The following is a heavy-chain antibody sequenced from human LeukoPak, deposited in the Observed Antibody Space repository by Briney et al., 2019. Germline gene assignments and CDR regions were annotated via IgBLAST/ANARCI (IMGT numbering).Heavy chain of an antibody. CDR3: AVYGSGFNP. D-gene: IGHD3-10*01. CDR2: ISYDESNK. V-gene: IGHV3-30*03. J-gene: IGHJ5*02. Sequence: PGXSLRXSCAASGFTFSSYGMHWVRQAPGKGLEWVAFISYDESNKYYADPVKGRFTISRDNAKNSLYMQMNSLRAEDTAVYYCAVYGSGFNPWGQGTLVTVSS. CDR1: GFTFSSYG.